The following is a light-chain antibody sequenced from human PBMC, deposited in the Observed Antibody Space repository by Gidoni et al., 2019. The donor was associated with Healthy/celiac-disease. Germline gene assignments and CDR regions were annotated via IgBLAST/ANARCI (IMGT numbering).Light chain of an antibody. CDR2: GNS. J-gene: IGLJ1*01. Sequence: QSVLTQPPSVSGAPGPRVTIPCTGSSSNIGAGSDVHWYQQLPGTAPKLLIYGNSNRPSGVPDRFSGSKSGTSASLAITGLQAEDEADYYCQSYDSSLSKDVFGTGTKVTVL. V-gene: IGLV1-40*01. CDR3: QSYDSSLSKDV. CDR1: SSNIGAGSD.